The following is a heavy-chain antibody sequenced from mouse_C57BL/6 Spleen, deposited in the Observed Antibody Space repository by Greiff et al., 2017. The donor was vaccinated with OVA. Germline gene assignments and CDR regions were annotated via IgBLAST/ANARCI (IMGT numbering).Heavy chain of an antibody. CDR1: GYTFTSYW. CDR3: ARGPLYYDYDEGFAY. CDR2: IYPGSGST. Sequence: VQLQQPGAELVKPGASVKMSCKASGYTFTSYWITWVKQRPGQGLEWIGDIYPGSGSTNYNEKFKSKATLTVDTSSSTAYMQLSSLTSEDSAVYYCARGPLYYDYDEGFAYWGQGTLVTVSA. J-gene: IGHJ3*01. V-gene: IGHV1-55*01. D-gene: IGHD2-4*01.